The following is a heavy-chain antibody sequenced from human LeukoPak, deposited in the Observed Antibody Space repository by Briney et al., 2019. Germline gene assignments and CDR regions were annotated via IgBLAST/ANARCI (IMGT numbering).Heavy chain of an antibody. CDR3: ARETTYIAAAESYYFDY. CDR2: INWNGGST. D-gene: IGHD6-13*01. CDR1: GFTFDDYG. V-gene: IGHV3-20*04. J-gene: IGHJ4*02. Sequence: PGGSLRLSCAASGFTFDDYGMSWVRQAPGKGLGWVSGINWNGGSTGYADSVKGRFTISRDNAKNSLYLQMNSLRAEDTALYYCARETTYIAAAESYYFDYWGQGTLVTVSS.